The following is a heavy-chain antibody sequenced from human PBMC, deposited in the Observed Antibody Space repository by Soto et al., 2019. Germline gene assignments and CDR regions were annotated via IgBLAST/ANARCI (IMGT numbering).Heavy chain of an antibody. CDR2: FDPEDGET. Sequence: ASVKVSCKASGYTFTGYYMHWVRQAPGQGLEWMGGFDPEDGETIYAQKFQGRVTMTEDTSTDTAYMELSSLRSEDTAVYYCATDPVGPPYWGQGTLVTVSS. D-gene: IGHD1-26*01. CDR1: GYTFTGYY. CDR3: ATDPVGPPY. J-gene: IGHJ4*02. V-gene: IGHV1-24*01.